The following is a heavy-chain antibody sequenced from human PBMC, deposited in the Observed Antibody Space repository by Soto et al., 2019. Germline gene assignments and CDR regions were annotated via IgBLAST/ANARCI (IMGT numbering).Heavy chain of an antibody. CDR2: ISAYNGNT. CDR3: AGDLSVALIDY. J-gene: IGHJ4*02. D-gene: IGHD5-12*01. CDR1: GYTFTSYG. Sequence: QVQLVQSGSEVKKPGASVTVSCKASGYTFTSYGISWVRQAPGQGLEWMGWISAYNGNTKYAQKLQGRVTMTTDTSTSTAYMELRSLRSEDTAVYYCAGDLSVALIDYWGQGTLVTVSS. V-gene: IGHV1-18*01.